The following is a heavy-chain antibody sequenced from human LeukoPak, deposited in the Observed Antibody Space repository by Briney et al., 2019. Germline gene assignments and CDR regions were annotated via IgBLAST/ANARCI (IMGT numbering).Heavy chain of an antibody. J-gene: IGHJ4*02. CDR1: GGSISSSSYY. Sequence: SETLSLTCTVSGGSISSSSYYWGWIRQPPGKGLEWIGSIFYSGSIYYNPSLKSRVTISVDTSKNQFSLKLSSVTAADTAVYYCARPSTPGIAAAAPDYWGQGTLVTVPS. V-gene: IGHV4-39*07. D-gene: IGHD6-13*01. CDR2: IFYSGSI. CDR3: ARPSTPGIAAAAPDY.